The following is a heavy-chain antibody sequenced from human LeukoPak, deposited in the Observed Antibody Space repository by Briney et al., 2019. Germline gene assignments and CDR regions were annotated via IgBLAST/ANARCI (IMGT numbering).Heavy chain of an antibody. CDR1: GGSISSYY. Sequence: SETLSLTCTVSGGSISSYYWSWIRQPPGKGLEWIGYIYYSGSTNYNPSLKSRVTISVDTSKNQFSLKLSSVTAADTAVYYCARAGGVVPAAKGVNYYYYMDVWGKGTTVTVSS. J-gene: IGHJ6*03. V-gene: IGHV4-59*12. D-gene: IGHD2-2*01. CDR2: IYYSGST. CDR3: ARAGGVVPAAKGVNYYYYMDV.